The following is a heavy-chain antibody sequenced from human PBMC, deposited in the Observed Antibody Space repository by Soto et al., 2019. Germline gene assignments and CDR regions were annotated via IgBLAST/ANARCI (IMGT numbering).Heavy chain of an antibody. J-gene: IGHJ4*02. D-gene: IGHD2-15*01. V-gene: IGHV3-23*01. Sequence: GGSLRLSCAASGFTFSSYAMSWVRQAPGKGLEWVSAISGSGGSTYYADSVKGWFTISRDNSKNTLYLQMNSLRAEDTAVYYCAKDSRRWDIVVVVAANWGQGTLVTVSS. CDR3: AKDSRRWDIVVVVAAN. CDR2: ISGSGGST. CDR1: GFTFSSYA.